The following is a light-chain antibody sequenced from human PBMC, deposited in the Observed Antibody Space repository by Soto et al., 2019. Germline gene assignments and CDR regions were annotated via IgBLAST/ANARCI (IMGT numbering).Light chain of an antibody. CDR3: QQYDNWLGT. J-gene: IGKJ1*01. CDR1: HSISST. V-gene: IGKV3-15*01. CDR2: GAS. Sequence: EIVMTQSPATLSVSPGERATLSCRASHSISSTLAWYQQKPGQAPRLLIYGASTRATGIPARFSGSGSGTEFTLTISSLQSEDFAVYYCQQYDNWLGTFGQGTKVEIK.